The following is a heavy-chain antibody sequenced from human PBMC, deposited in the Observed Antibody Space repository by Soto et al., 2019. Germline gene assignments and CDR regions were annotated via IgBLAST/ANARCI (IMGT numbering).Heavy chain of an antibody. V-gene: IGHV3-23*01. CDR1: GFTFSRYA. J-gene: IGHJ3*02. CDR3: AKTMGFDGAFDI. Sequence: EVQLLESGGGLVQPGGSLRLSCAASGFTFSRYAMSWVRQAPGKGLELVSAISGSGGSTYYADSVKGRFTISRDNSNTTLYLQMNSLRAEDTAVYYCAKTMGFDGAFDIWCQGTMVTVSS. CDR2: ISGSGGST.